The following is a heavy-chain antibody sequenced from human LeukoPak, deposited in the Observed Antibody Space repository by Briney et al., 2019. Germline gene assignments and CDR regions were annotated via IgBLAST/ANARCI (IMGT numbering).Heavy chain of an antibody. J-gene: IGHJ3*02. V-gene: IGHV4-31*03. Sequence: SETLSLTCTVSGGSISSGGYYWSGIRQHPGKGLEWIGYIYYSGSTYYNPSLKSRVAISVDTSKNQFSLKLSSVTAADTAVYYCARVPRSRDAFDIWGQGTMVTVSS. CDR1: GGSISSGGYY. CDR2: IYYSGST. CDR3: ARVPRSRDAFDI.